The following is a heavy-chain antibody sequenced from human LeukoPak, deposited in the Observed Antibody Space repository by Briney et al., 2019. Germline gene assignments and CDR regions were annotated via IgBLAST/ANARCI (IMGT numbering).Heavy chain of an antibody. Sequence: ASVKVSCKASGYTFTSYYMHWVRQAPGQGLEWMGIINPSGGSTSYAQKFQGRVTMTRDMSTSTVYMELSSLRSEDTAVYYCARQCCTNGVCSGLDYWGQGTLVTVSS. J-gene: IGHJ4*02. V-gene: IGHV1-46*01. CDR1: GYTFTSYY. D-gene: IGHD2-8*01. CDR3: ARQCCTNGVCSGLDY. CDR2: INPSGGST.